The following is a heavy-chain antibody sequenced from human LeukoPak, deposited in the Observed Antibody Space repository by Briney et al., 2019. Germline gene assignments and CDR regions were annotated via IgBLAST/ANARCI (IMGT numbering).Heavy chain of an antibody. J-gene: IGHJ3*02. CDR2: INSDGSST. CDR3: ARGPGAIDAFDI. D-gene: IGHD3-10*01. Sequence: GGSLRLSCAASGFTFSSYWMHWVRQAPGKGLVWVSRINSDGSSTSYADSVKGRFTTSRDNAKNTLYLQMNSLRAEDTAVYYCARGPGAIDAFDIWGQGTMVTVSS. CDR1: GFTFSSYW. V-gene: IGHV3-74*01.